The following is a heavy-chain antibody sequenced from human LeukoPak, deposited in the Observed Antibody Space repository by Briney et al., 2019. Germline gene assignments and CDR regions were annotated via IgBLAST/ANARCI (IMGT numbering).Heavy chain of an antibody. CDR1: GYTFTTYG. D-gene: IGHD1-26*01. Sequence: ASVKVSCKASGYTFTTYGISWVRQAPGQGLEWMGWISAYTGDTNYAQKLQGRATMTTDTSTSTAYMELRSLRSDDTALYFCARDPRVGSYNFNLFDPWGQGTLVTVSS. CDR2: ISAYTGDT. CDR3: ARDPRVGSYNFNLFDP. V-gene: IGHV1-18*01. J-gene: IGHJ5*02.